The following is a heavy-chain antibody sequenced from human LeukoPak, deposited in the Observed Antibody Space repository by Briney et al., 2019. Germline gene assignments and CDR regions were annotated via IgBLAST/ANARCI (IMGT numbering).Heavy chain of an antibody. D-gene: IGHD3-10*01. Sequence: GGSLRLSCAASEFTFSSYGMHWVRQAPGKGREWVTFIRYDGSTQYYINSVKGRFTISRDNAKNTLYLQVHSLRAEDTAIYYCAKDLEYSGSGTPGAFDYWGQGTLVTVSA. CDR1: EFTFSSYG. CDR2: IRYDGSTQ. J-gene: IGHJ4*02. V-gene: IGHV3-30*02. CDR3: AKDLEYSGSGTPGAFDY.